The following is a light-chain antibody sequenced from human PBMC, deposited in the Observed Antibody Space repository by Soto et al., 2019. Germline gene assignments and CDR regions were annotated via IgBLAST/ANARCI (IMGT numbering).Light chain of an antibody. CDR2: RNN. J-gene: IGLJ1*01. V-gene: IGLV1-47*01. CDR3: AAWDDSLSGYYV. CDR1: SSNFGSNY. Sequence: QSVLTQPPSASGTPGQRVTISCSGSSSNFGSNYVYWYQQLPGTAPKLLIYRNNQRSSGVPDRFSGSKSGTSASLAISGLRSEDEADYYCAAWDDSLSGYYVFGTGTKVTVL.